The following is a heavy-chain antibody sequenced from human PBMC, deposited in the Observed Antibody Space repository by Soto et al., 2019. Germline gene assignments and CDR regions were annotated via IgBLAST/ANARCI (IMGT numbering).Heavy chain of an antibody. CDR3: ARAGETTIVRGVSTSWFDH. CDR1: GFTFSDYY. CDR2: ISSSSSYT. D-gene: IGHD3-10*01. J-gene: IGHJ5*02. Sequence: QVQLVESGGGLVKPGGSLRLSCAASGFTFSDYYMSWIRQAPGKGLEWVSYISSSSSYTNYADSVKGRFTISRDNAKNLLYLPISSLRAEDTAVYYWARAGETTIVRGVSTSWFDHWGQGTLVTASS. V-gene: IGHV3-11*05.